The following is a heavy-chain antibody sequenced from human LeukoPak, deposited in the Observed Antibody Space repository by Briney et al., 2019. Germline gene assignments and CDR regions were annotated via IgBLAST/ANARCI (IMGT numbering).Heavy chain of an antibody. CDR3: AKANHYGDYLDY. V-gene: IGHV3-9*01. Sequence: GRSLRLSCAASGFTFDDYAMYWVRQAPGKGLEWVSGISWNSGSIGYADSVKGRFTISRDNVKDSLYLQMNSLRAEDTALYYCAKANHYGDYLDYWGQGTLVTVSS. CDR2: ISWNSGSI. CDR1: GFTFDDYA. J-gene: IGHJ4*02. D-gene: IGHD4-17*01.